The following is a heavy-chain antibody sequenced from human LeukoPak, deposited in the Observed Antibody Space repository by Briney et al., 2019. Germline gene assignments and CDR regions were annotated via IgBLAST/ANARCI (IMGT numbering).Heavy chain of an antibody. CDR2: FDPEDGET. V-gene: IGHV1-24*01. Sequence: ASVKVSCKASGYTFTSYDINWVRQATGQGLEWMGGFDPEDGETIYAQKLQGRVTMTEDTSTDTAYMELSSLRSEDTAVYYCASTDCPVSGGSCSFDYWGQGTLVTVSS. CDR1: GYTFTSYD. CDR3: ASTDCPVSGGSCSFDY. D-gene: IGHD2-15*01. J-gene: IGHJ4*02.